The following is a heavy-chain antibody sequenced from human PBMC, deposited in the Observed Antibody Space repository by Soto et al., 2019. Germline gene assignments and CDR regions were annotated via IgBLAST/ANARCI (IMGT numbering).Heavy chain of an antibody. CDR1: GFTFRSYA. Sequence: EVQLLESGGGLVQPGGSLRLSCAASGFTFRSYAMSWVRQAPGKGLEWVSGISPSGGTAYYADSMKGRFTISRDNTKNTVYVQMNSLRAEDTAVYYCTKDQEMETHALFGVVSAYWGQGTLVTVSS. CDR2: ISPSGGTA. CDR3: TKDQEMETHALFGVVSAY. J-gene: IGHJ4*02. V-gene: IGHV3-23*01. D-gene: IGHD3-3*01.